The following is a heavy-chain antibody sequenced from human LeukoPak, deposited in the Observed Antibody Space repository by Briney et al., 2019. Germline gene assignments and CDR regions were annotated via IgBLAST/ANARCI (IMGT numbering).Heavy chain of an antibody. CDR3: AKTPYGYSSGWYGGVWFDP. CDR2: ISGSGGST. J-gene: IGHJ5*02. D-gene: IGHD6-19*01. Sequence: PGGSLRLSCAASGFTFSSYAMSWVRQAPGKGLEWGSAISGSGGSTYYADSVKGRFTISRDNSKNRLYLQMNSLRAEDTAVYYCAKTPYGYSSGWYGGVWFDPWGQGTLVTVSS. V-gene: IGHV3-23*01. CDR1: GFTFSSYA.